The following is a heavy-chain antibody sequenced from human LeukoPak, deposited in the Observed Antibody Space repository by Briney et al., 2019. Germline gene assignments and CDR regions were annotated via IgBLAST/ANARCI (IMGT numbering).Heavy chain of an antibody. D-gene: IGHD6-19*01. Sequence: GRSLRLSCAASGFTFSSYSMNWVRQTPGKGLEWVSSISSRQNDIQYADSLEGRFTVSRDNAKNSLYLQMNSLRAEDTAVYFCAREVGSGWNYFDLWGQGTLVTVSS. CDR2: ISSRQNDI. CDR1: GFTFSSYS. J-gene: IGHJ4*02. CDR3: AREVGSGWNYFDL. V-gene: IGHV3-21*01.